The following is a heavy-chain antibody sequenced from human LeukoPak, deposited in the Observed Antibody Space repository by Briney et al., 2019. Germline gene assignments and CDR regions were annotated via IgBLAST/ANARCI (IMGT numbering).Heavy chain of an antibody. J-gene: IGHJ1*01. V-gene: IGHV1-8*01. CDR2: MNPNSGNT. D-gene: IGHD2-15*01. CDR1: GYTFTSYD. CDR3: AQDCSGGSCYSEYFQH. Sequence: ASVKVSCKASGYTFTSYDINWVRQATGQGLEWMGWMNPNSGNTDYAQKLQGRVTMTTDTSTSTAYMELRSLRSDDTAVYYCAQDCSGGSCYSEYFQHWGQGTLVTVSS.